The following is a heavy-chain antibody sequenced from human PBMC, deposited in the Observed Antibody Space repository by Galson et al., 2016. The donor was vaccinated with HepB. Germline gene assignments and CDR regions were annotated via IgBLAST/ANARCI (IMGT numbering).Heavy chain of an antibody. Sequence: TLSLTCTVSGGSINSAGYYWSWIRQHPGRGLEWIGHIYKSGNTYYNPSLKSRLFMSVDASMNQFSLTLSSVTVSDTAVYFCARGRSQTWLQPLDNWSQGTLATVSP. CDR2: IYKSGNT. J-gene: IGHJ4*02. V-gene: IGHV4-31*03. CDR1: GGSINSAGYY. D-gene: IGHD5-24*01. CDR3: ARGRSQTWLQPLDN.